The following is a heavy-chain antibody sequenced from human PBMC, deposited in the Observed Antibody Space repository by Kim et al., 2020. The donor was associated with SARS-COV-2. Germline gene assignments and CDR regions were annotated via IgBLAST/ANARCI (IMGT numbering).Heavy chain of an antibody. J-gene: IGHJ3*02. V-gene: IGHV3-9*01. CDR1: GFTFDDYA. CDR2: ISWNSGSI. D-gene: IGHD3-22*01. Sequence: GGSLRLSCAASGFTFDDYAMHWVRQAPGKGLEWVSGISWNSGSIGYADSVKGRFTISRDNAKNSLYLQMNSLRAEDTALYYCAKDIRGETMIVVDTDAFDIWGQGTMVTVSS. CDR3: AKDIRGETMIVVDTDAFDI.